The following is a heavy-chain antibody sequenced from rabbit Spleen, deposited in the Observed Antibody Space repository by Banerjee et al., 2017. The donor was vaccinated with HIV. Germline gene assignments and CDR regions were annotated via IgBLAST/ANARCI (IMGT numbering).Heavy chain of an antibody. CDR3: ARWFGGSYFAL. J-gene: IGHJ4*01. Sequence: QQQLEESGGGLVKPGGTLTLTCTASGFDFRNIDWINWVRQAPGKGLEWIGTINSGNSDTSYASWAKGRFTISKASSTTVTLQMTSLTAADTATYFCARWFGGSYFALLGPGTLVTVS. CDR2: INSGNSDT. D-gene: IGHD8-1*01. CDR1: GFDFRNIDW. V-gene: IGHV1S45*01.